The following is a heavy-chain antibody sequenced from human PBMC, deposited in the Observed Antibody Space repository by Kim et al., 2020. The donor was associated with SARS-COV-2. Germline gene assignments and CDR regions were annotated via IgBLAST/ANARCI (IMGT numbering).Heavy chain of an antibody. Sequence: ANAEKGRFTISRDNSKSTLYLQMNSLRAEDTAVYYCVRDLTYNYAYWGQGTLVTVSS. J-gene: IGHJ4*02. CDR3: VRDLTYNYAY. D-gene: IGHD5-18*01. V-gene: IGHV3-33*01.